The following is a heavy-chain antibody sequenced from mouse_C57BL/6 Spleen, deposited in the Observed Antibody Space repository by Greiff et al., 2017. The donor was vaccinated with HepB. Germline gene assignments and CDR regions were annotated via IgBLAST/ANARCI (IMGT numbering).Heavy chain of an antibody. Sequence: VQLQQPGAELVRPGTSVKLSCKASGYSFTDYNMNWVKQSNGKSLEWIGVINPNYGTTSYNQKFKGKATLTVDQSSSTAYMQLNSLTSEDSAVYYCARSYYYGSSPYYFDYWGQGTTLTVSS. V-gene: IGHV1-39*01. CDR2: INPNYGTT. D-gene: IGHD1-1*01. CDR3: ARSYYYGSSPYYFDY. J-gene: IGHJ2*01. CDR1: GYSFTDYN.